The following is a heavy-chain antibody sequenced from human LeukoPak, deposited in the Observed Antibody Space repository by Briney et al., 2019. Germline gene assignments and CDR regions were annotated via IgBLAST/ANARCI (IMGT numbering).Heavy chain of an antibody. CDR1: GFTFSSYG. CDR2: IWYDGTNK. J-gene: IGHJ6*02. CDR3: ARDTLYGDYVYGMDV. D-gene: IGHD4-17*01. Sequence: GGSLRLSCAASGFTFSSYGMHWVRQAPGKGLEWVALIWYDGTNKYYADSVKGRFTISRDNSKNTLYLQMNSLRVEDTAVYYCARDTLYGDYVYGMDVWGQGTTVTVSS. V-gene: IGHV3-33*01.